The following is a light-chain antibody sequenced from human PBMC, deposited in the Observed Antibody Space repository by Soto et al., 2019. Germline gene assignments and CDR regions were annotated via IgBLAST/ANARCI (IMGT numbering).Light chain of an antibody. V-gene: IGKV3-15*01. CDR2: GAS. CDR1: QSVSSK. Sequence: EIVMTQSPATLSVSPGEGATLSCRASQSVSSKLAWYQQKPGQAPRLLIYGASTRATGIPARFSGSGSGTEFTLIISSLQSEDSAVNYCQQYNSWLWTFGQGTKVEIK. J-gene: IGKJ1*01. CDR3: QQYNSWLWT.